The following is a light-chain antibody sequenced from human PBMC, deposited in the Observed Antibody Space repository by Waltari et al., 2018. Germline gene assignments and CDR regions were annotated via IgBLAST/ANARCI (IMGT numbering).Light chain of an antibody. CDR3: QQRRSWPLT. CDR1: QSVGTY. V-gene: IGKV3-11*01. J-gene: IGKJ4*01. CDR2: DAS. Sequence: ESVLTLVPAMVAFASGEKATLSCRASQSVGTYLAWYQQRPGQSPRLLIYDASYRATGIPARFSGSGSETDFTLTISSLQPEDFAVYYCQQRRSWPLTFGGGTRVQI.